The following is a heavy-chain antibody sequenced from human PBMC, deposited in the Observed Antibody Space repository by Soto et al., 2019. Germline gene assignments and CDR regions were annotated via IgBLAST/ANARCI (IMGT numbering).Heavy chain of an antibody. CDR2: ISSSSSTI. CDR1: GFTFSSYG. Sequence: EVQLVESGGGLVQPGGSLRLSCAASGFTFSSYGMNWVRQAPGKGLEWVSYISSSSSTIYYADSVKGRFTISRDNAKNSLYLQMNSLRAEDTAVYYCARERRVRGGWFDPWGQGTLVTVSS. V-gene: IGHV3-48*01. J-gene: IGHJ5*02. D-gene: IGHD3-10*01. CDR3: ARERRVRGGWFDP.